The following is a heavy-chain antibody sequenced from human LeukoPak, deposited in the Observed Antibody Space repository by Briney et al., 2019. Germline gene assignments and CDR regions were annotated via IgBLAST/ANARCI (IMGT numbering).Heavy chain of an antibody. CDR2: VIPIFGTA. J-gene: IGHJ3*02. V-gene: IGHV1-69*13. CDR1: GGTFSGSA. D-gene: IGHD4-11*01. CDR3: ARAIVAVTTPNGAFDI. Sequence: ASVKVSCKASGGTFSGSAISLVRQAPGQGLEWMGGVIPIFGTANYAQKFQGRVTITADESTSTAYMELNSLRSEDSAVYYCARAIVAVTTPNGAFDIWGQGTMVTVSS.